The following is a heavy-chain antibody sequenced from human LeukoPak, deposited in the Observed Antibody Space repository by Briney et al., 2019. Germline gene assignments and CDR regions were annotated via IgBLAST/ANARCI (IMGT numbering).Heavy chain of an antibody. Sequence: SLKISCASSRLTRSRYWMHWVRQSPGKWLVWVSRINSDGSSIGYQDSVQGRFANARDNAKNTLYLQVSSLSVEDTAVYYCARETSTGKYPQNVPDYWGQGTLVTVSS. CDR3: ARETSTGKYPQNVPDY. CDR2: INSDGSSI. CDR1: RLTRSRYW. J-gene: IGHJ4*02. V-gene: IGHV3-74*01. D-gene: IGHD2-8*02.